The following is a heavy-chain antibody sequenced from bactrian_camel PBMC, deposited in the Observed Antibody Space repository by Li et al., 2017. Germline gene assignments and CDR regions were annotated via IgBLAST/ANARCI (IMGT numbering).Heavy chain of an antibody. CDR2: IERDNTT. V-gene: IGHV3S67*01. CDR3: ATPLSKAADFGY. CDR1: GYLYSSYC. Sequence: VQLVESGGGSVQAGGSLRLSCGASGYLYSSYCMGWFRQPPGKEREGVATIERDNTTTYADSVKGRFTISKDNAKSTLYLQMSSLKSEDTALYYCATPLSKAADFGYWGQGTQVTVS. J-gene: IGHJ6*01.